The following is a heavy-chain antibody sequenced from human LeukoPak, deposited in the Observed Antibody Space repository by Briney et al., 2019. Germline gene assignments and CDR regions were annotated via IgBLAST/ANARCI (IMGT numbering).Heavy chain of an antibody. J-gene: IGHJ3*02. CDR3: ARKLASSTLKAGAFDI. CDR2: IYTSGST. CDR1: GGSISNWY. Sequence: SETLSLTCTVSGGSISNWYWSWFRQPAGKGLEWIGRIYTSGSTNYNPSLKSRVTMSVDTSKNQISLKLTSVTAADTAVYYRARKLASSTLKAGAFDIWGQGTMVTVSS. D-gene: IGHD2-2*01. V-gene: IGHV4-4*07.